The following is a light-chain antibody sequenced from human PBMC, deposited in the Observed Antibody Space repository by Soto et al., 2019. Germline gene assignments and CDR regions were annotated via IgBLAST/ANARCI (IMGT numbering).Light chain of an antibody. CDR3: QHSASYPLT. Sequence: DIQMTQSPSTLSAFVGDRVTITCRASQRISYWLAWYQQKPGKAPKFLIYDVSTLESGVPSRFSGSGSGTEFTLNISSLQPDDFATYFCQHSASYPLTFVQVTKVDIK. CDR2: DVS. CDR1: QRISYW. J-gene: IGKJ1*01. V-gene: IGKV1-5*01.